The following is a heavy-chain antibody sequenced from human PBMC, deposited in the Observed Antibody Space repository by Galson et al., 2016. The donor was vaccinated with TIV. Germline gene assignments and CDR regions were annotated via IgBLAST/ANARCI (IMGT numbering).Heavy chain of an antibody. CDR2: INYSGSPK. D-gene: IGHD1-26*01. CDR1: GFTFSSYD. J-gene: IGHJ6*02. V-gene: IGHV3-48*03. Sequence: SLRLSCAASGFTFSSYDMFWVRQAPGKGLEWLSYINYSGSPKYDADPMKGRLTISRDIAKSSMYLDMNSLRVEDTAVYFCARYSGDSYGMDVWGQGTTVTASS. CDR3: ARYSGDSYGMDV.